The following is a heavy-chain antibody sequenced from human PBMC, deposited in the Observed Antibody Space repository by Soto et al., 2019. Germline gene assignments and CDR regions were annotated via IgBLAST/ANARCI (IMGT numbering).Heavy chain of an antibody. V-gene: IGHV3-30*18. CDR1: GFTFSSYG. Sequence: QVQLVESGGGVVQPVRSLRLSCAASGFTFSSYGMHWVRQAPGKGLEWVAVISYDGSNKYYADSVKGRFTISRDNSKNTLYLQMNSLRAEDTAVYYCAKDSRRIAVAGTVSGLWGRGTLVTVSS. J-gene: IGHJ2*01. D-gene: IGHD6-19*01. CDR3: AKDSRRIAVAGTVSGL. CDR2: ISYDGSNK.